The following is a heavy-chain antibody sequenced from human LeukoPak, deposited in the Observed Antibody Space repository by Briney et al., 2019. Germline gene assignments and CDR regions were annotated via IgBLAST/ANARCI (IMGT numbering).Heavy chain of an antibody. CDR3: ARVFEEEVDY. Sequence: SGTLSLTCAVSGGSISSSNWWSWVRQPPGKGLEWIGEIYHSGSTYYNPSLKSRVTISVDTSKNQFSLKLSSVTAADTAVYYCARVFEEEVDYWGQGTLVTVSS. J-gene: IGHJ4*02. V-gene: IGHV4-4*02. CDR1: GGSISSSNW. CDR2: IYHSGST.